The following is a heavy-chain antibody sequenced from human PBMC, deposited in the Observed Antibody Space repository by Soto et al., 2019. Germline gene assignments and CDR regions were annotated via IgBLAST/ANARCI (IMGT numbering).Heavy chain of an antibody. CDR1: GGSISSYY. V-gene: IGHV4-59*01. Sequence: QVQLHESGPGLVKPSETLSLTCTVSGGSISSYYWSWIRQPPRRGLEWIGYIFYSGTTNYNPSLKSRVTISVDTSKNQFSLKLSSVTAADTAVYYCARESSLRFDRWGQGTLVTVSS. CDR3: ARESSLRFDR. D-gene: IGHD2-15*01. CDR2: IFYSGTT. J-gene: IGHJ4*02.